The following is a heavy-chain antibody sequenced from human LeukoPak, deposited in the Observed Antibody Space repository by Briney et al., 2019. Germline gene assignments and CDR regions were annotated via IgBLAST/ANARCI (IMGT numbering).Heavy chain of an antibody. J-gene: IGHJ4*02. CDR3: ARVGLSLIYDSSAYFPNYFDY. D-gene: IGHD3-22*01. CDR1: GGSVRSGNYY. Sequence: PSETLSLTCTVSGGSVRSGNYYWSWIRQPPGKGLVWFGYISYSGSTNYNPSLKSRVTISVDTSKNQFSLRLSSVTAADTAVYYCARVGLSLIYDSSAYFPNYFDYWGQGTLVTVSS. CDR2: ISYSGST. V-gene: IGHV4-61*01.